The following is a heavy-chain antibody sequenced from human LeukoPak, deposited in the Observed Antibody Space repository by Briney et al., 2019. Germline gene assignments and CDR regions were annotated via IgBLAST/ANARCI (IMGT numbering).Heavy chain of an antibody. V-gene: IGHV3-7*01. J-gene: IGHJ6*03. D-gene: IGHD6-6*01. CDR1: GFTFSSYW. CDR2: INQDGSGK. Sequence: GGSLRHSCAASGFTFSSYWMSWVRQAPGKGLEWVANINQDGSGKYYVDSVKGRFTTSRDNAKNSLYLQMNSLRAEDTAVYFCARNEYSCSSGYYYYYMDVWGKGTTVTVSS. CDR3: ARNEYSCSSGYYYYYMDV.